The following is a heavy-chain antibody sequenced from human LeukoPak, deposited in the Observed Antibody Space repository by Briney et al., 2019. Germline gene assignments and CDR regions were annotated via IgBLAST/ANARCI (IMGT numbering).Heavy chain of an antibody. J-gene: IGHJ4*02. Sequence: GGSLRLSCSASGFTFSSYSMNWVRQAPGKGLEWVSSISSSSSYIYYADSVKGRFTISRDNAKNSLYLQMNSLRAEDTAVYYCARDPEAYDYVWGSYRYYDYWGQGTLVTVSS. D-gene: IGHD3-16*02. CDR1: GFTFSSYS. CDR2: ISSSSSYI. V-gene: IGHV3-21*01. CDR3: ARDPEAYDYVWGSYRYYDY.